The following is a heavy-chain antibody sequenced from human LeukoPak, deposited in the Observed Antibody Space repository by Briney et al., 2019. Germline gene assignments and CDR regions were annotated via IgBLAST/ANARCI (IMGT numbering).Heavy chain of an antibody. CDR1: GYTFSSYG. D-gene: IGHD4-23*01. V-gene: IGHV1-2*02. J-gene: IGHJ4*02. Sequence: ASVKVSCKASGYTFSSYGISWVRQAPGQGLEWMGWINPNSGGTNYAQKFQGRVTMTRDTSISTAYMELSSLRSEDTAVYYCARVWRGNYGGNSLGYWGQGTLVTVSS. CDR3: ARVWRGNYGGNSLGY. CDR2: INPNSGGT.